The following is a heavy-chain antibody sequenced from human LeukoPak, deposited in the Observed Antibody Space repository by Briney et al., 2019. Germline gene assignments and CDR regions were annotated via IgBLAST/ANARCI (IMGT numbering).Heavy chain of an antibody. J-gene: IGHJ4*02. V-gene: IGHV3-33*01. CDR3: VRDYCSGVTCYTGY. D-gene: IGHD2-15*01. CDR2: VWYDGSNK. Sequence: GGSLRFSCAASGFTFSTYGMHGVRQAPGKGLEWVAAVWYDGSNKYYADSVKGRFTISRDNSKNTLYLQMNSLRADDTAVYYCVRDYCSGVTCYTGYWGQGTLVTVSS. CDR1: GFTFSTYG.